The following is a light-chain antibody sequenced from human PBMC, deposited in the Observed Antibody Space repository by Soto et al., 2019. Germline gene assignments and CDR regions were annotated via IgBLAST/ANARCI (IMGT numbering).Light chain of an antibody. J-gene: IGKJ4*01. Sequence: IQLTQSQSSLSASVVDRFTITCRASQGISSYLAWYQQKPGKAPKLLIYAASTLQSGVPSRFSGSGSGTDFTLTISSLQPEDFATYYCQKLNSYPLNCGGGTTGDIK. CDR1: QGISSY. CDR3: QKLNSYPLN. CDR2: AAS. V-gene: IGKV1-9*01.